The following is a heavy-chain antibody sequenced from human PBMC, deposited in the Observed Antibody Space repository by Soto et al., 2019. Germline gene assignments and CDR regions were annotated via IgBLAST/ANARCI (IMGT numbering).Heavy chain of an antibody. J-gene: IGHJ6*02. CDR2: ISYDGSNK. CDR1: GFTFSRYA. CDR3: ARGRYYYYGMDV. V-gene: IGHV3-30-3*01. Sequence: QVQLVESGGGVVQPGRSLRLSCAASGFTFSRYAMHWVRQAPGKGLEWVAVISYDGSNKYYADSVKGRFTISRDNSKNTLYLQMNSLRAEDTAVYYCARGRYYYYGMDVWGQGTTVTVSS.